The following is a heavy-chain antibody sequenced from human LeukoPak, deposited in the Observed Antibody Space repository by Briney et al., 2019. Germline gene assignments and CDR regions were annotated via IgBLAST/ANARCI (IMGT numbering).Heavy chain of an antibody. CDR3: ARDGTDILTGYYRDY. Sequence: AGGSLRLSCAASGFTFSDYYMSWVRQAPGKGLEWVSVIYSGGSTYYADSVKGRFTISRDNSKNTLYLQMNSLRAEDTAVYYCARDGTDILTGYYRDYWGQGTLVTVSS. D-gene: IGHD3-9*01. J-gene: IGHJ4*02. V-gene: IGHV3-53*01. CDR1: GFTFSDYY. CDR2: IYSGGST.